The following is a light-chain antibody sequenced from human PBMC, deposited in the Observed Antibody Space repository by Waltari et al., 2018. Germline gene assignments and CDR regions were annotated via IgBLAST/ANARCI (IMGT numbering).Light chain of an antibody. V-gene: IGKV3-20*01. Sequence: EIVLTQSPGTLSLSPGEGATLSCRTSQTIRTTYLAWYPQKPGQAPTLLIYGTFTRATGIPDRFTGSGSGTHFSLTISSLEPEDFATYYCQQYDISPLTFGGGTKVEIK. CDR3: QQYDISPLT. J-gene: IGKJ4*01. CDR2: GTF. CDR1: QTIRTTY.